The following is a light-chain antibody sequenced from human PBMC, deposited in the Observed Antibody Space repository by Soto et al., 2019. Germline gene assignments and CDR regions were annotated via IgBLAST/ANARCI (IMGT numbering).Light chain of an antibody. CDR1: SSDVGGYNY. V-gene: IGLV2-14*01. Sequence: QSVLTQPASVSGPPGQSIAISCTGTSSDVGGYNYVTWYQQEPGKAPKLIIYDVSYRPSGVSNRFSGSKSGNTASLIISGLQAEDEAAYYCSSHSSGSTYVFGTGTKVTVL. CDR2: DVS. J-gene: IGLJ1*01. CDR3: SSHSSGSTYV.